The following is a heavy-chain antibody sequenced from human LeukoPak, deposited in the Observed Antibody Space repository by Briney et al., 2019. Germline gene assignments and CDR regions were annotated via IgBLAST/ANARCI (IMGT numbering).Heavy chain of an antibody. CDR3: AKKNGRSGGSSTRGPFDP. CDR1: GITFSSYA. V-gene: IGHV3-23*01. CDR2: VSGSGGST. Sequence: GGSLRLSCAASGITFSSYAMSWVRQAPGKGLEWVSTVSGSGGSTDYADSVKGRFTISRDNSKNTLYLQMNSLRAEDTAVYYCAKKNGRSGGSSTRGPFDPWGQGTLVTVSS. D-gene: IGHD2-15*01. J-gene: IGHJ5*02.